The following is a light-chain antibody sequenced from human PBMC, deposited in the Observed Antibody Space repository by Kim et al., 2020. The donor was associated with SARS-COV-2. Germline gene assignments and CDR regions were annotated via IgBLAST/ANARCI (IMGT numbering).Light chain of an antibody. Sequence: GQSITISCTGTSRAVGGYNYVSWYQQHPDKAPKLMIYDVIKRPSGVSNRFSGSKSGNTASLTISGLQAEDEADYYCSSYTSMSTWVFGGGTQLTVL. CDR1: SRAVGGYNY. V-gene: IGLV2-14*03. CDR2: DVI. CDR3: SSYTSMSTWV. J-gene: IGLJ3*02.